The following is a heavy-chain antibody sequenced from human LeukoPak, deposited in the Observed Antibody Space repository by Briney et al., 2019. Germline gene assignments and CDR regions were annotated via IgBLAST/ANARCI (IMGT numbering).Heavy chain of an antibody. CDR1: GFTFSNYA. Sequence: GSLRLSCAASGFTFSNYAMNWVRQAPGKGLEWVSSISSTSSHTYFADSLKGRFTISRDNARNSLYLQLNSLRADDTAVYYCATDSPVAGSKALDYWGQGTLVTVSS. D-gene: IGHD6-19*01. CDR2: ISSTSSHT. V-gene: IGHV3-21*01. J-gene: IGHJ4*02. CDR3: ATDSPVAGSKALDY.